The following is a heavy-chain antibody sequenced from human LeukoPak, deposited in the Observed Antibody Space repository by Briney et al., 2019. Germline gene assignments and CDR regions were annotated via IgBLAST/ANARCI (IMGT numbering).Heavy chain of an antibody. J-gene: IGHJ6*03. Sequence: PGGSLRLSCAASGFTFSNYWMHWVRQAPGKGLVWVSRINSDGINTSYADSVKGRFTISRDNAKNTLNLQMNSLGAEDTAVYYCARAGEGFINSPRLGSFYYYYYMDVWGKGTTVTVSS. CDR1: GFTFSNYW. CDR2: INSDGINT. CDR3: ARAGEGFINSPRLGSFYYYYYMDV. V-gene: IGHV3-74*01. D-gene: IGHD3-16*01.